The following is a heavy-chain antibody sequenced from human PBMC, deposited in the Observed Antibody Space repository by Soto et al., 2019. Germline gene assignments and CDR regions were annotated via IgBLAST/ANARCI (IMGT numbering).Heavy chain of an antibody. CDR3: ARLEPGNYFDY. CDR2: IYYSGST. Sequence: QLLASGPGLVKPSETLSLTCTVSGGSISSSSYYWGWIRQPPGKGLEWIGSIYYSGSTYYNPSLKSRVTISVDTSKNQFSLKLSSVTAADTAVYYCARLEPGNYFDYWGQGTLVTVSS. J-gene: IGHJ4*02. CDR1: GGSISSSSYY. V-gene: IGHV4-39*01. D-gene: IGHD1-26*01.